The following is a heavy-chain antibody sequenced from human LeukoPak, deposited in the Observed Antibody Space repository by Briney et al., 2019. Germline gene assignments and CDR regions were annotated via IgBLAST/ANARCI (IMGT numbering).Heavy chain of an antibody. V-gene: IGHV4-30-2*01. J-gene: IGHJ6*03. Sequence: SETLSLTCTVSGGSISSGGYYWSWIRQPPGKGLEWIGYIYHSGSTYYNPSLKSRVTMSVDTSKNQFSLKLSSVTAADTAVYYCARDLAVAGTPTYYYYMDVWGKGTTVTVSS. CDR2: IYHSGST. D-gene: IGHD6-19*01. CDR1: GGSISSGGYY. CDR3: ARDLAVAGTPTYYYYMDV.